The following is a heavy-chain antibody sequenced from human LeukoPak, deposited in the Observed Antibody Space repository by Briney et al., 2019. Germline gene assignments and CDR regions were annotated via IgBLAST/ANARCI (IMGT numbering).Heavy chain of an antibody. CDR3: AIAASKRNFQH. CDR2: IYYSGST. Sequence: SETLSLTCTVSGGSISSGDYYWSWIRQPPGKGLEWIGYIYYSGSTYYNPSLKSRVTISVDTSKNQFSLKLSSVTAADTAVYYCAIAASKRNFQHWGQGTLVTVSS. V-gene: IGHV4-30-4*08. CDR1: GGSISSGDYY. D-gene: IGHD2-21*01. J-gene: IGHJ1*01.